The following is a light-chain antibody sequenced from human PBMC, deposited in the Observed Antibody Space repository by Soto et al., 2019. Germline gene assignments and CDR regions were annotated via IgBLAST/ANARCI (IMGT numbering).Light chain of an antibody. CDR1: QGISSY. CDR2: AAS. V-gene: IGKV1-9*01. CDR3: QQLNRYPP. J-gene: IGKJ2*01. Sequence: IQLTQSPSSLSASVGDRVTITCRASQGISSYLAWYQQKPGKAPKLLIYAASTLHSGVPSRFSGSRSGTDFTLTISSLQPEDFAYDYCQQLNRYPPFGQGTELEIK.